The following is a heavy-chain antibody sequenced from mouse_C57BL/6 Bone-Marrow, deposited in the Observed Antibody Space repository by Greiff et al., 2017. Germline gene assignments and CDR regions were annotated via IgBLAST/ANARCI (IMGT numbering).Heavy chain of an antibody. J-gene: IGHJ1*03. D-gene: IGHD1-1*01. Sequence: VQLQQSGAELVRPGASVKLSCTASGFNIKDDYMHWVKQRPEQGLEWIGWIDPENGDTEYASKFQGKATITADTSSNTASLQLSSLTSEDTAVYYCTTVHYYGSSHWYFDVWGTGTTVTVSS. CDR3: TTVHYYGSSHWYFDV. CDR2: IDPENGDT. CDR1: GFNIKDDY. V-gene: IGHV14-4*01.